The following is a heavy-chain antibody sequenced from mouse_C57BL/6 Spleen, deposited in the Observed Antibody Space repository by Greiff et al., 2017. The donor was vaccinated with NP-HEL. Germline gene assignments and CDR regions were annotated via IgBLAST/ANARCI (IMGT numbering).Heavy chain of an antibody. J-gene: IGHJ4*01. D-gene: IGHD2-4*01. V-gene: IGHV7-3*01. CDR2: IRNKANGYTT. CDR1: FTFTDYY. CDR3: ARGAGDYDPGYAMDY. Sequence: EVKLVESGGGLVQPGGFTFTDYYMSWVRQPPGKALEWLGFIRNKANGYTTEYSASVKGRFTISRDNSQSILYLQMNALRAEDSATYYCARGAGDYDPGYAMDYWGQGTSVTVSS.